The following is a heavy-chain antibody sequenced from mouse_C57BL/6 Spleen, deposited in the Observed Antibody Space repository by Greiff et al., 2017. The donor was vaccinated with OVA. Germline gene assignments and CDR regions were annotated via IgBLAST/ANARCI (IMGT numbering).Heavy chain of an antibody. V-gene: IGHV6-3*01. CDR3: TGGIPYYFGY. CDR2: IRLKSDNYAT. Sequence: EVKVEESGGGLVQPGGSMKLSCVASGFTFSNYWMNWVRQSPEKGLEWVAQIRLKSDNYATHYAVSVKGRFTISRDDSKSSVYLQMNNLRAEDTGIYYCTGGIPYYFGYWGQGTTLTVSS. D-gene: IGHD5-1-1*01. CDR1: GFTFSNYW. J-gene: IGHJ2*01.